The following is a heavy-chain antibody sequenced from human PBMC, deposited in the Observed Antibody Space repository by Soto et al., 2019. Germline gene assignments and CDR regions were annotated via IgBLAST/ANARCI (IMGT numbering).Heavy chain of an antibody. D-gene: IGHD4-17*01. CDR1: GGSFSGYY. J-gene: IGHJ5*02. Sequence: SETLSLTCAVYGGSFSGYYWSWIRQPPGKGLEWIGEINHSGSTNYNPSLKSRLTITKDTSKNQVVLTMTNMDPADTATYFCAHRTTTVTWWFDPWGQGTLVTVSS. CDR3: AHRTTTVTWWFDP. V-gene: IGHV4-34*01. CDR2: INHSGST.